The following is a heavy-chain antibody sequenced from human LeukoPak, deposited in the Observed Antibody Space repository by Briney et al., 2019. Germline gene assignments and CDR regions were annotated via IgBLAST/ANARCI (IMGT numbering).Heavy chain of an antibody. J-gene: IGHJ4*02. V-gene: IGHV4-59*08. CDR1: GGSISGDY. CDR2: IHYTGGT. CDR3: ARGTVTTRYFDY. Sequence: SETLSLTCTVSGGSISGDYWSWIRQSPGEGLEWIGYIHYTGGTNYNPSLKSRVTMSVDMSKNQLSLKLISVTAADTAVYSCARGTVTTRYFDYWGQGTLVTGS. D-gene: IGHD4-11*01.